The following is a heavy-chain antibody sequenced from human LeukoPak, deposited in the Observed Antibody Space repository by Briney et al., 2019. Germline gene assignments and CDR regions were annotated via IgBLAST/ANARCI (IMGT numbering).Heavy chain of an antibody. J-gene: IGHJ6*02. V-gene: IGHV3-23*01. Sequence: TGGCLRQACGAHGHIFNNSAIGSVRQAPGGGREWVSSISGSGGSANYAASVSGRFTISRDNSKNTLFLQMDSVRGEDTAVYYCAHGSYCTGIDCYNMDVWGQGTTVTVSS. CDR3: AHGSYCTGIDCYNMDV. CDR2: ISGSGGSA. CDR1: GHIFNNSA. D-gene: IGHD2-8*02.